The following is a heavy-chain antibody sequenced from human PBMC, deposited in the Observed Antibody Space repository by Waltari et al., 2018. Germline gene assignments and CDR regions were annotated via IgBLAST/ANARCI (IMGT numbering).Heavy chain of an antibody. J-gene: IGHJ6*02. CDR3: TRRRPIFEPPDYYYYYGMDV. CDR2: IRSKAYGGTT. CDR1: GFTFGDYA. D-gene: IGHD3-3*01. Sequence: EVQLVESGGGLVQPGRSLRLSCTASGFTFGDYAMSWFRQAPGKGLEWVGFIRSKAYGGTTEYAASVKGRFTISRDDSKSIAYLQTNSLKTEDTAVYYCTRRRPIFEPPDYYYYYGMDVWGQGTTVTVSS. V-gene: IGHV3-49*03.